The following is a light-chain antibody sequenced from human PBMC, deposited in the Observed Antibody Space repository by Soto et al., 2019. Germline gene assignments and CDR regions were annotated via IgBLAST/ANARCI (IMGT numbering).Light chain of an antibody. V-gene: IGKV1-5*03. Sequence: DIEMTHAPSSLSGSVKDRVIITCGASQTISSWLAWYQQKPGKAPKLLIYKASTLKSGVPSRFSGSGSGTEFTLTISSLQSDDFATSYCLHYTSYSEAFGQGTKVDIK. CDR2: KAS. CDR3: LHYTSYSEA. J-gene: IGKJ1*01. CDR1: QTISSW.